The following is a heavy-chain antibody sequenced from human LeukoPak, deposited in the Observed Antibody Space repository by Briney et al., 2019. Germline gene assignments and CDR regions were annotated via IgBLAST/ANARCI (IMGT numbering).Heavy chain of an antibody. CDR1: GGSISSGDYY. D-gene: IGHD3-3*01. J-gene: IGHJ3*02. V-gene: IGHV4-30-4*01. Sequence: NASETLSLTCTVSGGSISSGDYYWSWIRQPPGKGLEWIGYIYYSGSTYYNPSLKSRVTISVDTSKNQSSLKLSSVAAADTAVYYCARADGGAFDIWGQGTMVTVSS. CDR2: IYYSGST. CDR3: ARADGGAFDI.